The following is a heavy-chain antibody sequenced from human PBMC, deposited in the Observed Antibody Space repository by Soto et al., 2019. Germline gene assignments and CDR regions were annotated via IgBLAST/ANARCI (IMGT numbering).Heavy chain of an antibody. CDR1: GFNLSKFD. D-gene: IGHD2-15*01. CDR2: ISYDGTKR. V-gene: IGHV3-30-3*01. CDR3: AREGAVVAAIGHYYSGMDV. J-gene: IGHJ6*02. Sequence: QVQLVESGGGVVQPGRSLRLSCAASGFNLSKFDMHWVRQAPGKGLEWVAVISYDGTKRYYPDSVKGRFTISRDNSKNTLYLQMTSLRPEDSAVYYCAREGAVVAAIGHYYSGMDVWGQGTAVTVSS.